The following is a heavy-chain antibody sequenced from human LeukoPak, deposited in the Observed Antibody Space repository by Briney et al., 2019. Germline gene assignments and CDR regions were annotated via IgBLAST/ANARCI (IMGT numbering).Heavy chain of an antibody. CDR1: GFTFSEFE. J-gene: IGHJ4*02. D-gene: IGHD3-10*01. CDR3: ARERGGGYFDY. V-gene: IGHV3-48*03. Sequence: GGSLRLSCAASGFTFSEFEINWVRQAPGKGLEWISYISYRGSTDYYADSVRGRFTISRDNANQSVFPQMNSLRVEDTAVYFCARERGGGYFDYWGQGILVTVSS. CDR2: ISYRGSTD.